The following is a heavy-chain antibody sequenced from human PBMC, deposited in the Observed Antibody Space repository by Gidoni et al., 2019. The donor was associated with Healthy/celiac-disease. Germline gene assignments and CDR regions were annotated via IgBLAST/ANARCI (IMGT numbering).Heavy chain of an antibody. J-gene: IGHJ5*02. V-gene: IGHV3-23*01. Sequence: EVQLLESGGGLVQPGGSLRLSCAASGFTFSSYAMSWVRQALGKGLVWVSAISGSGGSTYYADSVKGRFTISRDNSKNTLYLQMNSLRAEDTAVYYCAKDGVMVYVNWFDPWGQGTLVTVSS. D-gene: IGHD2-8*01. CDR3: AKDGVMVYVNWFDP. CDR1: GFTFSSYA. CDR2: ISGSGGST.